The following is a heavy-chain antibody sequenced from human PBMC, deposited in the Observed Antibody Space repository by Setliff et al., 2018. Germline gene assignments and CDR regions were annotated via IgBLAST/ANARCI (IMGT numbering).Heavy chain of an antibody. CDR2: IYHGGRT. CDR3: VRMSGFLYMDV. D-gene: IGHD3-3*01. CDR1: GHSISSGYY. J-gene: IGHJ6*03. Sequence: SETLSLTCAVSGHSISSGYYWGWIRQPPGRGLEWIGNIYHGGRTYYNPLLKSRVTISLDTSKNQFSLKLSSVTAADTAVYYCVRMSGFLYMDVWGKGTTVTVSS. V-gene: IGHV4-38-2*01.